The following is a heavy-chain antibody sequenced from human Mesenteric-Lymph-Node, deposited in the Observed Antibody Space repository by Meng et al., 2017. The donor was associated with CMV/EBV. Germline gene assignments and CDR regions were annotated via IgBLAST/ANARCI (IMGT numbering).Heavy chain of an antibody. CDR2: ISSTSSYI. CDR3: ARDRMVGGYCSTTSCWDKLNYFGP. J-gene: IGHJ5*02. Sequence: GESLKISCAASGFTVSSNYMSWVRQAPGKGLEWVSSISSTSSYIYYADSVKGRFTISRDNANNLLYLQMNSLRAEDTAVYYCARDRMVGGYCSTTSCWDKLNYFGPWGQGTLVTVSS. CDR1: GFTVSSNY. V-gene: IGHV3-21*04. D-gene: IGHD2-2*01.